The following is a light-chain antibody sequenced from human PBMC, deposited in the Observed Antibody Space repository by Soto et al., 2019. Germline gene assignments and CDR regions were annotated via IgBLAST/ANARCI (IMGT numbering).Light chain of an antibody. CDR1: QSVGSS. Sequence: EIVMTQSPATLSVSPGETATLSCRASQSVGSSVAWYQQKHGQAPRLLIFGASSRTTGIPVKYNGTGSGTEFTLTISSLQSEDFAVYYCQQYHKWYTFGQGTKVDLK. J-gene: IGKJ2*01. V-gene: IGKV3-15*01. CDR2: GAS. CDR3: QQYHKWYT.